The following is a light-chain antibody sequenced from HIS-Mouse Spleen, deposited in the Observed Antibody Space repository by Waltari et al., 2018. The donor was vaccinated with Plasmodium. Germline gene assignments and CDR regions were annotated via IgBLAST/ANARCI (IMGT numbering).Light chain of an antibody. V-gene: IGLV3-25*03. CDR3: QSADSSGTYRV. J-gene: IGLJ2*01. CDR2: KDS. CDR1: ALPKQY. Sequence: YELTQPPSVSVSPGQTARITCSGDALPKQYAYWYQQKPGQAPVLVIYKDSERPSGIPERVSGSSSGTTVTLTISGVQAEDEADDYCQSADSSGTYRVFGGGTKLTVL.